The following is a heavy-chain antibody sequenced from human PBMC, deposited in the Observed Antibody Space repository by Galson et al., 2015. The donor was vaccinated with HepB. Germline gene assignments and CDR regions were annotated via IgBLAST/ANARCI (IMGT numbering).Heavy chain of an antibody. Sequence: SVKVSCKASGYTFTDFYMHWVRQAPGQGLEWVGGINPSSGNPKYIQKFQGRVTVTRDTSISTAYMELSWLRSDDTALYYCADELRVRPPYLTGFHIGGQGTMIPGSS. CDR1: GYTFTDFY. J-gene: IGHJ3*02. V-gene: IGHV1-2*02. CDR3: ADELRVRPPYLTGFHI. CDR2: INPSSGNP. D-gene: IGHD1-1*01.